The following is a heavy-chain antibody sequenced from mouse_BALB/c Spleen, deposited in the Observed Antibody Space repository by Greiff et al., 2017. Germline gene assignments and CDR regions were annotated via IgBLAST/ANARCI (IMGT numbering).Heavy chain of an antibody. CDR2: INPSNGRT. J-gene: IGHJ3*01. Sequence: VQLQQPGAELVKPGASVKLSCKASGYTFTSYWMHWVKQRPGQGLEWIGEINPSNGRTNYNEKFKSKATLTVDKSSSTAYMQLSSLTSEDSAVYYCASIYDGFYVFAYWGQGTLVTVSA. D-gene: IGHD2-3*01. CDR1: GYTFTSYW. V-gene: IGHV1S81*02. CDR3: ASIYDGFYVFAY.